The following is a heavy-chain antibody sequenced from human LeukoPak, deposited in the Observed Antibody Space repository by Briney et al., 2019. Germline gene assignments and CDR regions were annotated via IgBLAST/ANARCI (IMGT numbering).Heavy chain of an antibody. CDR3: AREVAWFDP. D-gene: IGHD2-15*01. J-gene: IGHJ5*02. CDR2: IYYSGST. Sequence: PSETLSLTCTVSGGSISSYYWSWIRQPPGKGLEWIGYIYYSGSTNYNPSLKSRVTISVDTSKNQFSLKLSSVTAADTAVYYCAREVAWFDPWGQGTLVTVPS. CDR1: GGSISSYY. V-gene: IGHV4-59*01.